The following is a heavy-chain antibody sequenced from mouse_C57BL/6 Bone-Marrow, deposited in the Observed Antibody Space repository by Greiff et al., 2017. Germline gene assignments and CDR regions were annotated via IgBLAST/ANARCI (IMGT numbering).Heavy chain of an antibody. CDR1: GYTFTSYW. J-gene: IGHJ1*03. V-gene: IGHV1-61*01. CDR3: AMARYWYFDV. Sequence: VQLQQPGAELVRPGSSVKLSCKASGYTFTSYWMDWVKQRPGQGLEWIGTIYPSDSETHYNQKFKDKATLTVDKSSSTAYMQLSSLTSEDSAVYYCAMARYWYFDVWGTGTTVTVSS. CDR2: IYPSDSET.